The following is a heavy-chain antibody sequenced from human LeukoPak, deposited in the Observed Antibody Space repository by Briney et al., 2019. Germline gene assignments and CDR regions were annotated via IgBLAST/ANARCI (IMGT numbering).Heavy chain of an antibody. Sequence: GESLKISCKGSGYSFISYWIAWVRQVPGKGLERMGIIHPGDSDTRYSPSFQGQVTISADRSISTAYLQWGSLKASDTAMYYCARLGSHYYYYMDVWGKGTTVTVSS. V-gene: IGHV5-51*01. CDR3: ARLGSHYYYYMDV. J-gene: IGHJ6*03. CDR1: GYSFISYW. CDR2: IHPGDSDT.